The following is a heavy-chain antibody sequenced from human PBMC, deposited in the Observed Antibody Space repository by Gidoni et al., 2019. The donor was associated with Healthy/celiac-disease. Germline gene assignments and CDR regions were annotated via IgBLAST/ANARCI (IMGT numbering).Heavy chain of an antibody. V-gene: IGHV4-39*01. J-gene: IGHJ4*02. D-gene: IGHD3-10*01. CDR1: GGSISSSSYY. CDR3: ARHSGLRSFDY. CDR2: IYYSGST. Sequence: QLQLQESGPGLVKPSETLSLTCTVAGGSISSSSYYWGWFRQPPGKGLEWIGSIYYSGSTYYNPSLKSRVTISVDTSKNQFSLKRSSVTAADTAVYYCARHSGLRSFDYWGQGTLVTVSS.